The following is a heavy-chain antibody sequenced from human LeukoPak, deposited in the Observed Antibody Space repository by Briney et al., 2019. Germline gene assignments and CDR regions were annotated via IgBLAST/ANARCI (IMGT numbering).Heavy chain of an antibody. CDR1: VGTFSSYV. D-gene: IGHD6-13*01. Sequence: SVKVSCKASVGTFSSYVISWVRQAPGQGLEWGGRIITILDIPNYAQKFQGRVTITADKSTSTAYMELSSLRSEDTAVYYCAVGGSWYPYYYYMDVWGKGTTVTVSS. CDR3: AVGGSWYPYYYYMDV. J-gene: IGHJ6*03. CDR2: IITILDIP. V-gene: IGHV1-69*04.